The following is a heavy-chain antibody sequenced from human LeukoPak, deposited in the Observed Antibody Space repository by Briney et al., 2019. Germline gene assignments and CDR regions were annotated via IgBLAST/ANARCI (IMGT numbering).Heavy chain of an antibody. CDR2: ISGSGGST. Sequence: PGGSLRLSCAASGFTFSNAWMSWVRQAPGKGLEWVSAISGSGGSTYYADSVKGRFTISRDNSKNTLYLQMNSLRAEDTAVYYCAKSRWDTAMASLDYWGQGTLVTVSS. V-gene: IGHV3-23*01. CDR3: AKSRWDTAMASLDY. CDR1: GFTFSNAW. D-gene: IGHD5-18*01. J-gene: IGHJ4*02.